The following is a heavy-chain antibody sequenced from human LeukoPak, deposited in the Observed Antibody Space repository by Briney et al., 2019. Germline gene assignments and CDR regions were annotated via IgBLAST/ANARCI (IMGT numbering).Heavy chain of an antibody. D-gene: IGHD1-14*01. CDR3: ARVMTGYYYMDV. CDR1: GFTFSSYD. CDR2: ISSSGSTI. V-gene: IGHV3-48*04. Sequence: GGSLRLSCAASGFTFSSYDMSWVRQAPGKGLEWVSYISSSGSTIYYADSVKGRFTISRDNAKNSLYLQMNSLRAEDTAVYYCARVMTGYYYMDVWGKGTTVTISS. J-gene: IGHJ6*03.